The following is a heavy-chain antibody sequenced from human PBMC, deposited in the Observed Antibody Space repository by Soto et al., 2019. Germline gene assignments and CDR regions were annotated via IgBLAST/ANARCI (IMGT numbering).Heavy chain of an antibody. J-gene: IGHJ6*02. CDR1: GFTFKTHA. D-gene: IGHD1-26*01. CDR2: IAYDGNEK. V-gene: IGHV3-30*18. CDR3: GKDVGDYVPYYYGVDV. Sequence: QVQLVESGGGVVQPGTSLRLSCAASGFTFKTHAMHWVRQAPGKGLERMAVIAYDGNEKFYADSVKGRFTISRDNSKNALYLQMNTLRNEDTAVYYCGKDVGDYVPYYYGVDVWGQGTTVTVSS.